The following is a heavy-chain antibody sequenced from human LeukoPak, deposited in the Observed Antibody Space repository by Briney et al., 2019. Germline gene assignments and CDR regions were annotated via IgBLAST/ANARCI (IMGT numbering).Heavy chain of an antibody. CDR3: ASVGGNSGTYLSNDY. V-gene: IGHV1-2*02. D-gene: IGHD1-26*01. Sequence: GASVKVSCKASGFMFTGYYMHWMRQAPGQGLEWMGYIHPNSGGTKYAQKFQGRVTLTRDTSISTAYMELSSLTSDDTAVYYCASVGGNSGTYLSNDYWGQGTLVTVSS. J-gene: IGHJ4*02. CDR1: GFMFTGYY. CDR2: IHPNSGGT.